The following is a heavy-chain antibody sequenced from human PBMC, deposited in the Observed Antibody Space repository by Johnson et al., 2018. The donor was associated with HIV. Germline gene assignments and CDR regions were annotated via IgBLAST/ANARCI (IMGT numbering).Heavy chain of an antibody. CDR1: GFTFSSYA. D-gene: IGHD1-7*01. J-gene: IGHJ3*02. V-gene: IGHV3-30-3*01. CDR3: ARDRDRLYWNYGGLDI. Sequence: QVQLVESGGGLVQPGGSLRLSCAASGFTFSSYAMSWVRQAPGKGLEWVAVTSYDGSNKYYADSVKGRFTISRDNGNKEVYLQMDSLRVEDTAVYYCARDRDRLYWNYGGLDIWGQGTMVTVSS. CDR2: TSYDGSNK.